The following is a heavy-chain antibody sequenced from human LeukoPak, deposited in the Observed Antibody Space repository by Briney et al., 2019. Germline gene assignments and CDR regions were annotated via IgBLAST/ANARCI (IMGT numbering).Heavy chain of an antibody. CDR2: INYSGST. CDR1: GGSVSSGSYY. J-gene: IGHJ6*02. Sequence: SETLSLTCTVSGGSVSSGSYYWNWIRQPPGKGLEWIGYINYSGSTNYNPSLKSRVTISVDTSKNQFSLKLSSVIAADTAVYYCARDLDLGAATSGMDVWGQGTTVTVSS. CDR3: ARDLDLGAATSGMDV. V-gene: IGHV4-61*01. D-gene: IGHD2-15*01.